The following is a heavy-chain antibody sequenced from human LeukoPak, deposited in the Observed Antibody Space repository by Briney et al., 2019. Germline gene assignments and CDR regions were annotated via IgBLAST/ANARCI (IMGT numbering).Heavy chain of an antibody. J-gene: IGHJ4*02. D-gene: IGHD6-6*01. CDR2: IKQDGSDK. Sequence: GESLRLSCAASGFSFSNYWMSWVRQSPEKGLEWVANIKQDGSDKYYVDSVKGRFTVSRDNAKNTLYLQVNNLRAEDTAVYYCARGPNSNWSGLDFWGQGTLLTVSS. CDR3: ARGPNSNWSGLDF. V-gene: IGHV3-7*01. CDR1: GFSFSNYW.